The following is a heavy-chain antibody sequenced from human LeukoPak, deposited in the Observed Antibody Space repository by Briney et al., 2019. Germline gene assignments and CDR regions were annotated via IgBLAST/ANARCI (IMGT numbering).Heavy chain of an antibody. V-gene: IGHV3-13*01. J-gene: IGHJ4*02. CDR3: ARGGIRVSGIDEIDY. D-gene: IGHD5/OR15-5a*01. CDR2: IGIGGDT. Sequence: GGSLRLSCAASGFTFRSYDMHWVRQTTGKGLEWVSAIGIGGDTYYPDSVKGRFTNSRENAENSLYLQMNSLRAGDTAVYYCARGGIRVSGIDEIDYRGQGTLVTVSS. CDR1: GFTFRSYD.